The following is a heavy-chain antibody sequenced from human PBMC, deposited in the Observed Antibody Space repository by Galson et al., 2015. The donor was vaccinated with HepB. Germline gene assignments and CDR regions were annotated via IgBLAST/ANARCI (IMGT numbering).Heavy chain of an antibody. CDR2: ISYDGSNK. J-gene: IGHJ3*02. D-gene: IGHD3-16*01. CDR1: GLTFSTSG. V-gene: IGHV3-30*19. CDR3: AGGAFDI. Sequence: SLRLSCATFGLTFSTSGMHWVRQAPGKGLDWVAFISYDGSNKFYTDSVRGRFTVSRDNSKNTLYLQMDSLRPEDTAVYYCAGGAFDIWGQGTMVTVSS.